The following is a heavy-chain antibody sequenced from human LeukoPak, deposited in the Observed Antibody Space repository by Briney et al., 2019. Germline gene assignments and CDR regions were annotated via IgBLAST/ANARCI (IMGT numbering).Heavy chain of an antibody. CDR2: IKQDGSEK. Sequence: PGGSLRLSCTASGFTFNNYAMTWVRQAPGKGLEWVANIKQDGSEKHYVDSVKGRFTISRDNAKNSLYLQMNSLRAEDTAVYYCARVIPYSGYDYYYYGMDVWGQGTTVTVSS. CDR3: ARVIPYSGYDYYYYGMDV. CDR1: GFTFNNYA. J-gene: IGHJ6*02. V-gene: IGHV3-7*01. D-gene: IGHD5-12*01.